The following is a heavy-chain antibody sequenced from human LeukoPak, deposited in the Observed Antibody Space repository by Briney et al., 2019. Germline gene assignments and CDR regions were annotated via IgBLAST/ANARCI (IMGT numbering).Heavy chain of an antibody. J-gene: IGHJ6*02. CDR1: GFTFSSYS. V-gene: IGHV3-21*01. D-gene: IGHD3-9*01. CDR3: ARDLEYYDILTGYYSPYGMDV. CDR2: ISSSSSYI. Sequence: PGGSLRLSCAASGFTFSSYSMNWVRQAPGKGLEWVSSISSSSSYIYYADSEKGRFTISRDNAKNSLYLQMNSLRAEDTAVYYCARDLEYYDILTGYYSPYGMDVWGQGTTVTVSS.